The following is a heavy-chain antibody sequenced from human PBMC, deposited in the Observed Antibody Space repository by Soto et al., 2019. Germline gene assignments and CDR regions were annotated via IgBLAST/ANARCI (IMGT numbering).Heavy chain of an antibody. CDR2: LSFDGPHK. D-gene: IGHD1-20*01. CDR1: GFTLSSHG. J-gene: IGHJ4*02. V-gene: IGHV3-30*03. Sequence: PEVSLRLSCTASGFTLSSHGMHWIRQAPGKGLEWVAVLSFDGPHKYFAESVKGRFTISRDNAQTTLYLQMHRLKVEDTAVYYWASDRLPDNIDGRSLGLWGQGTLVAVSS. CDR3: ASDRLPDNIDGRSLGL.